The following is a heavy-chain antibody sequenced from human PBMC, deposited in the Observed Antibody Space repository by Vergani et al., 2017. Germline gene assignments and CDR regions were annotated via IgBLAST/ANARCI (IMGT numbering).Heavy chain of an antibody. CDR3: AKDGTGPGWFGELLYGVNYYGMDV. J-gene: IGHJ6*02. D-gene: IGHD3-10*01. CDR1: GFTFSSYA. Sequence: EVQLLESGGGLVQPGGSLRLSCAASGFTFSSYAMSWVRQAPGKGLEWVSAISGSGGSTYYADSVKGRFTISSDNSKNTLYLQMNSLRAEDTAVYYCAKDGTGPGWFGELLYGVNYYGMDVWGQGTTVTVSS. V-gene: IGHV3-23*01. CDR2: ISGSGGST.